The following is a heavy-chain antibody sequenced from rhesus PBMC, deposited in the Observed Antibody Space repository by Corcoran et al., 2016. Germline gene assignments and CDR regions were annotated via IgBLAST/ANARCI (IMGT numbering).Heavy chain of an antibody. Sequence: EVQLVETGGGLVQPGGSLRLACGASGFTFSTSGMNWVRQAPGKGLEWVSGISYTGGSTYYADSVKGRFTISRDNSKNTLSLQMNSLRAEDTAVYYCAKREDYGNFRYFDSWGQGALVTVSS. D-gene: IGHD4-35*01. J-gene: IGHJ4*01. CDR2: ISYTGGST. CDR3: AKREDYGNFRYFDS. CDR1: GFTFSTSG. V-gene: IGHV3S5*01.